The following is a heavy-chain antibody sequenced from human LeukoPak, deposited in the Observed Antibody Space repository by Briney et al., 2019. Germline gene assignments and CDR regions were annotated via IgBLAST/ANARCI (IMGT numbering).Heavy chain of an antibody. Sequence: GGSLRLSCVASGFSFSRYEMHWVRHAPGKGLESVSYISGTGFTIEYTDSVEGRFTISRNNAKNSLYLQMNSLRAEDTAVYYCATAAAPMFWGQGTLVTVSS. CDR1: GFSFSRYE. CDR3: ATAAAPMF. V-gene: IGHV3-48*03. D-gene: IGHD2-2*01. CDR2: ISGTGFTI. J-gene: IGHJ4*02.